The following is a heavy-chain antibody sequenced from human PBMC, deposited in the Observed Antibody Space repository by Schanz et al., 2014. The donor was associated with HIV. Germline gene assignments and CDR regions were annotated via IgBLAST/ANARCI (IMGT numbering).Heavy chain of an antibody. CDR1: GGSISSSSYY. J-gene: IGHJ2*01. CDR3: VRGIATTGGDYWHFDL. CDR2: MSYSGSS. Sequence: QLQLQESGPGLVKPSETLSLTCTVSGGSISSSSYYWGWIRQRPEKSLEWIGYMSYSGSSFYSPSLKSRVEMSLGTSNEGFSLKLNSVTAADTAVYYCVRGIATTGGDYWHFDLWGRGTLVTVTS. D-gene: IGHD6-13*01. V-gene: IGHV4-31*03.